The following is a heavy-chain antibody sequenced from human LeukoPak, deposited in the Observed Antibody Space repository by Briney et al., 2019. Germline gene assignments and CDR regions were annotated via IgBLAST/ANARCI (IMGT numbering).Heavy chain of an antibody. D-gene: IGHD3-22*01. V-gene: IGHV4-30-4*08. CDR3: ARDLTDGYYDSSGYQD. J-gene: IGHJ4*02. CDR1: GGSISSGDYY. Sequence: SQTLSLTCTVSGGSISSGDYYCSWIRQPPGKGLEWIGYIYYSGSTYYNPSLKSRVTISVDTSKNQFSLKLSSVTAADTAVYYCARDLTDGYYDSSGYQDWGQGTLVTVSS. CDR2: IYYSGST.